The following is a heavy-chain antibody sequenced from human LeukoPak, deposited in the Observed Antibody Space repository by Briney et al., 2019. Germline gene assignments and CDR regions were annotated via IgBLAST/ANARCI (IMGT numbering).Heavy chain of an antibody. CDR1: GSIFTTYW. Sequence: PGAPLQISGKCAGSIFTTYWIGWVRQLPGKGVEWMGIIYPGDSDTTYSPSFQGQVTISTDKSISTAYLQWSSLKASDTAMYYCARGHYFLDYWGQGTLVTVSS. J-gene: IGHJ4*02. V-gene: IGHV5-51*01. CDR3: ARGHYFLDY. CDR2: IYPGDSDT. D-gene: IGHD3-10*01.